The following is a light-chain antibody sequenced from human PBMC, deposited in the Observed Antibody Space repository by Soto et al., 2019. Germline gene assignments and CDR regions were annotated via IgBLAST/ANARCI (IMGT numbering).Light chain of an antibody. CDR2: GAS. J-gene: IGKJ1*01. V-gene: IGKV3-20*01. Sequence: EIVLTQSPGTLSLSPGERATLSYRASQSVSNNSLAWYQQKPGQPPRLLLFGASTRVTGIPERFSGSGSGTDFTLTISRLEPEDFAVYYCQQYGSSPWAFGQGTKVEIE. CDR1: QSVSNNS. CDR3: QQYGSSPWA.